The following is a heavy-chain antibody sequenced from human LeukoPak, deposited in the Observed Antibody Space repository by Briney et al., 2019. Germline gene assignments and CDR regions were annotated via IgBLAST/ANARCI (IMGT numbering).Heavy chain of an antibody. D-gene: IGHD3-10*01. Sequence: GGSLRLSCAASGFTFSSSAMSWVRQAPGKGLEWVSTISGSGDRTYYADSVKGRFTISRDNSKNRLFLHMNSLRAEDTAVYSCAKGYYGSGSYGWFDYWGQGTLVTVSS. CDR2: ISGSGDRT. CDR3: AKGYYGSGSYGWFDY. J-gene: IGHJ4*02. CDR1: GFTFSSSA. V-gene: IGHV3-23*01.